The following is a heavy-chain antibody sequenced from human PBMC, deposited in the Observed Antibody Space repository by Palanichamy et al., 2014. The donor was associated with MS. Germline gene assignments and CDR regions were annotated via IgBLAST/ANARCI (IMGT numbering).Heavy chain of an antibody. Sequence: EVQLVESGGGLVKPGGSLRLSCAASGFTFSSYSMNWVRQAPGKGLEWVSSISSSSSYIYYADSVKGRFTISRDNAKNPLYLQMNSLRAEDTAVYYCARDRRVAGTGRHDAFDIWGQGTMVTVSS. V-gene: IGHV3-21*01. CDR1: GFTFSSYS. CDR2: ISSSSSYI. CDR3: ARDRRVAGTGRHDAFDI. J-gene: IGHJ3*02. D-gene: IGHD6-19*01.